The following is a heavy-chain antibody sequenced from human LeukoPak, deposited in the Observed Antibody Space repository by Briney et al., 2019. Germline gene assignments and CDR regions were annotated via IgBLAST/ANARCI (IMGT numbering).Heavy chain of an antibody. Sequence: PEGSLRLSCAASGFTFSTYIMNWVRQTPGKGLEWVSSIGTSTSYIYYADSVKGRFTISRDNAKNSLYLEMNSLRAEDTAVYYCVSSSTLLRLPYYFDYWGQGTLVTVSS. CDR3: VSSSTLLRLPYYFDY. J-gene: IGHJ4*02. CDR1: GFTFSTYI. V-gene: IGHV3-21*04. D-gene: IGHD2-15*01. CDR2: IGTSTSYI.